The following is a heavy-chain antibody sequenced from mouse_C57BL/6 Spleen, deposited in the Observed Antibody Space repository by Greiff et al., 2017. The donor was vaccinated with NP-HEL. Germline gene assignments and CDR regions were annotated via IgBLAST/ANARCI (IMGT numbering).Heavy chain of an antibody. CDR3: TRDKETAMDY. CDR1: GYTFTDYE. Sequence: VQLQQSGAELVRPGASVTLSCKASGYTFTDYEMHWVKQTPVHGLEWIGAIDPETGGTAYNQKFKGKAILTADKSSSTAYMEHRSLTSEDSAVYYCTRDKETAMDYWGQGTSVTVSS. V-gene: IGHV1-15*01. CDR2: IDPETGGT. J-gene: IGHJ4*01.